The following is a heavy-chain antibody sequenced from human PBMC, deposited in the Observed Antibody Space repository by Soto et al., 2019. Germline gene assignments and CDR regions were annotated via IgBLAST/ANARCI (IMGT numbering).Heavy chain of an antibody. Sequence: CKASGYTFTSYGISWVRQAPGQGLEWMGWISAYNGNTNNAQKLQGRVTMTTDTSTSTAYMELRSLRSDDSAVYYCARDTPRIALSGDPWGQGTLVTVSS. CDR3: ARDTPRIALSGDP. J-gene: IGHJ5*02. CDR2: ISAYNGNT. D-gene: IGHD6-13*01. V-gene: IGHV1-18*01. CDR1: GYTFTSYG.